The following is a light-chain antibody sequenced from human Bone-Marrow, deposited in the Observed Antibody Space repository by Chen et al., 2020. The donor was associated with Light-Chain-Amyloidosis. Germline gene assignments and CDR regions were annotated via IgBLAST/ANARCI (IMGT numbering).Light chain of an antibody. Sequence: DIQMTQSPSSLSASVGDRVTITCQASQYITNHLNWDQQKPGKAPKLLISDASNLEPGVPSRFSGSGSETDFTFTVSSLQPEDIGTYYCQQYDNPVFTFGPGTTVNIK. CDR3: QQYDNPVFT. CDR2: DAS. V-gene: IGKV1-33*01. CDR1: QYITNH. J-gene: IGKJ3*01.